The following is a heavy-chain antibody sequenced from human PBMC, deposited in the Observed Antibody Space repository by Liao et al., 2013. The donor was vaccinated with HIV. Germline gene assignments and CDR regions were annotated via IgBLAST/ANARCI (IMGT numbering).Heavy chain of an antibody. J-gene: IGHJ4*02. CDR1: AGSITTYY. Sequence: QVQLHESGPGLVKPSETLSLTCTVSAGSITTYYLNWIRQSAGKGLEWIGRVSPTGGTTYNPSLRSRVTVSLDTTIHQFSLMVNSVTAADTAVYYCARAPGPYYNGGSGYDNYFDSWGQGTLVTVS. CDR3: ARAPGPYYNGGSGYDNYFDS. CDR2: VSPTGGT. D-gene: IGHD3-3*01. V-gene: IGHV4-4*07.